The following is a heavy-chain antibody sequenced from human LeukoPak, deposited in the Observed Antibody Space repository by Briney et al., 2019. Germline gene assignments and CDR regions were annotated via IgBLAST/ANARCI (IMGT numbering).Heavy chain of an antibody. CDR3: AKGNFWSGLDWFDP. D-gene: IGHD3-3*01. J-gene: IGHJ5*02. V-gene: IGHV3-30*02. CDR2: IRYDGSDK. CDR1: GFTFRSYG. Sequence: GGSLRLSCAASGFTFRSYGMHWVRQVPGKGLEWVAFIRYDGSDKYYAESVKGRFSMSRDNSKAMVYLQMNNLRVDDTAVYSCAKGNFWSGLDWFDPWGQGTLVTVSS.